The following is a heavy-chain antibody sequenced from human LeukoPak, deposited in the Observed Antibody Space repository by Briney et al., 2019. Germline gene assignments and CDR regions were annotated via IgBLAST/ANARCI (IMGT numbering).Heavy chain of an antibody. V-gene: IGHV3-23*01. D-gene: IGHD3-22*01. Sequence: GGSLRLSCAASGFTFSSYAMSWVRQAPGKGLEWVSAISGSGGSTYYADSVKGRFTISRGNSKNTLYLQMNSLRAEDTAVYYCAKDVYDSSGYDWFDPWGQGTLVTVSS. J-gene: IGHJ5*02. CDR1: GFTFSSYA. CDR3: AKDVYDSSGYDWFDP. CDR2: ISGSGGST.